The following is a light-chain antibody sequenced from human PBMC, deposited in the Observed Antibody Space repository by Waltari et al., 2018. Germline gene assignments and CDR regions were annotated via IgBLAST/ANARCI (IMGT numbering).Light chain of an antibody. CDR2: HND. CDR3: QSYDSGQWV. CDR1: SSNIGAGYD. V-gene: IGLV1-40*01. J-gene: IGLJ2*01. Sequence: QSVLTQPPSVSGAPGQRVTISCSGSSSNIGAGYDVHWYQQFSGTATKLLIYHNDNRPSGVPDRFSGSRSGTSASLAITGLQTDDEAEYFCQSYDSGQWVFGGGTKLTVL.